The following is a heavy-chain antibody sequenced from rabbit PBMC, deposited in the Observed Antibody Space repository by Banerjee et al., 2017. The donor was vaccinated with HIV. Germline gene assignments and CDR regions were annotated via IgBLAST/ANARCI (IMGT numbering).Heavy chain of an antibody. V-gene: IGHV1S40*01. CDR2: IYTGGSSGYT. Sequence: QSLEESGGDLVKPEGSLTLTCTASGFSFSSGYYMCWVRQAPGKGLEWIACIYTGGSSGYTYYASWAKGRFTISKTSSTTVTLQMTSLTGADTATYFCARSPDIAYFDFWGQGTLVTVS. CDR3: ARSPDIAYFDF. J-gene: IGHJ4*01. CDR1: GFSFSSGYY. D-gene: IGHD6-1*01.